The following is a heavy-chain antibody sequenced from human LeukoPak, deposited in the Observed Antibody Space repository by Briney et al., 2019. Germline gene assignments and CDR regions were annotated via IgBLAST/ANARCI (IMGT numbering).Heavy chain of an antibody. CDR1: GGSISSSNYY. V-gene: IGHV4-61*05. Sequence: SETLSLTCTVSGGSISSSNYYWSWIRQPPGKGLEWVGEIYLRGNTNYNPSLESRVSISVDESKTQLSLRLESVTAADTAVYYCARGTITTVTDSWGPGTLVTVSS. CDR3: ARGTITTVTDS. J-gene: IGHJ4*02. CDR2: IYLRGNT. D-gene: IGHD4-17*01.